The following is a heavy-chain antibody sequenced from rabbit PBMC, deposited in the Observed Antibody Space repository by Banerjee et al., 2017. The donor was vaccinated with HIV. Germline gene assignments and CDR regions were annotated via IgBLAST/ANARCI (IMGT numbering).Heavy chain of an antibody. CDR2: INTGSSGST. CDR1: GIAFSPFA. V-gene: IGHV1S47*01. Sequence: QEQLVESGGGLVTLGGSLKLSCKASGIAFSPFAISWVRQAPGKGLEWIGCINTGSSGSTYYASWVNGRFSVSRSTSLNTVTLQMTSLTAADTATYFCARDLSTSGWSDFALWGQGTLVTVS. CDR3: ARDLSTSGWSDFAL. J-gene: IGHJ3*01. D-gene: IGHD4-1*01.